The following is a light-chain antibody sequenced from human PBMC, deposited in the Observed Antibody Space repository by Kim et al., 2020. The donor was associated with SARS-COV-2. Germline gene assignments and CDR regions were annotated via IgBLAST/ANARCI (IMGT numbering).Light chain of an antibody. V-gene: IGKV3-20*01. CDR2: GAS. CDR1: PSVSSIY. J-gene: IGKJ5*01. CDR3: QQYGNSPIT. Sequence: SPGESALLTGSASPSVSSIYLAWYQQKPGQAPRLLIYGASSRATGIPDRFSGSGSGTDFTLTISRLEPEDFAVYYCQQYGNSPITFGQGTRLEIK.